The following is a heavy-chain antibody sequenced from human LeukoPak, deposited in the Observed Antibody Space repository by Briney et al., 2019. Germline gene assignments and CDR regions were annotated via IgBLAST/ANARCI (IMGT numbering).Heavy chain of an antibody. D-gene: IGHD3-22*01. CDR1: GYTFTGYY. V-gene: IGHV1-8*03. CDR3: ARDYYDSSGYYHLDY. CDR2: MNPNSGNT. J-gene: IGHJ4*02. Sequence: ASVKVSCKASGYTFTGYYIHWVRQATGQGLEWMGWMNPNSGNTGYAQKFQGRVTITRNTSISTAYMELSSLRSEDTAVYYCARDYYDSSGYYHLDYWGQGTLVTVSS.